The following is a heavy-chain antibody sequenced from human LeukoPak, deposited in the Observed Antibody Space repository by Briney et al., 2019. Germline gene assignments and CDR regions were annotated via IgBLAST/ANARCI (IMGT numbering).Heavy chain of an antibody. J-gene: IGHJ4*02. V-gene: IGHV1-2*02. Sequence: ASVKVSCKASGYTFTGYYMHWVRQAPGQGLEWMGWVNPNSGGTNYAQKFQGRVTMTRDTSISTAYMELSRLRSDDTAVYYCARGGIVVVPAAIYFDYWGQGTLVTVSS. D-gene: IGHD2-2*02. CDR1: GYTFTGYY. CDR3: ARGGIVVVPAAIYFDY. CDR2: VNPNSGGT.